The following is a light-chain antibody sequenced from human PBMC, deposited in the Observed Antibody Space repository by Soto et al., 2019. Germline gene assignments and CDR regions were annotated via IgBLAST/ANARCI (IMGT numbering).Light chain of an antibody. CDR1: QSVSNNY. CDR3: QQRSNWSLT. Sequence: EIVLTQSPGTLSLSPGERATLSWGASQSVSNNYLAWYQQKPGQAPRLLIYDASNRAAGIPERLSGSGSGTDLTITISSLEAEDFEVYYCQQRSNWSLTFGGGTQVDIK. CDR2: DAS. V-gene: IGKV3D-20*02. J-gene: IGKJ4*01.